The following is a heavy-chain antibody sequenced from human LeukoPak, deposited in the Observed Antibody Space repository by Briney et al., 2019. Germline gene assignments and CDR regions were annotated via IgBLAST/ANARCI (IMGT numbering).Heavy chain of an antibody. CDR2: IYPGDSET. CDR1: GYKFTNYW. CDR3: ASLTGASYEYFQH. V-gene: IGHV5-51*01. D-gene: IGHD1-26*01. Sequence: GESLKISCKASGYKFTNYWIGWVRQMPGKGLEWMTIIYPGDSETRYSPSFQGQVTISADKSISTAYLQWSSLKASDTAMYYCASLTGASYEYFQHWGQGTLVTVSS. J-gene: IGHJ1*01.